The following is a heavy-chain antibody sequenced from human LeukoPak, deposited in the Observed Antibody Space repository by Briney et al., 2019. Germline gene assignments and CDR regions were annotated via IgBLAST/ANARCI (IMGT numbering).Heavy chain of an antibody. V-gene: IGHV3-53*01. CDR3: ARRAGDYSHPYDY. CDR2: IYSGGST. Sequence: PGGSLRLSCAASGLTVSSNCMSWVRQAPGKGREWVSFIYSGGSTYYTDSVKGRFTISRDNSKNTLYLQMNSLRAEDTAVYYCARRAGDYSHPYDYWGQGILVTVSS. D-gene: IGHD3-22*01. CDR1: GLTVSSNC. J-gene: IGHJ4*02.